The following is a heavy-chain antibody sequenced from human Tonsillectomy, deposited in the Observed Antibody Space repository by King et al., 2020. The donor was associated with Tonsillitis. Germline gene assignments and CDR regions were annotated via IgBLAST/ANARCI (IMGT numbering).Heavy chain of an antibody. V-gene: IGHV3-30*18. Sequence: VQLVESGGGVVQPGRSLRLSGAASGFTFSSYGMHWVRQAPGKGLEWVAVISYDGSNKYYADSVKGRFTISRDNSKNTLYLQMNSLRADETALYYCEKVRVGDDSSVDAFDIWGQETMVTGSS. J-gene: IGHJ3*02. D-gene: IGHD3-22*01. CDR2: ISYDGSNK. CDR3: EKVRVGDDSSVDAFDI. CDR1: GFTFSSYG.